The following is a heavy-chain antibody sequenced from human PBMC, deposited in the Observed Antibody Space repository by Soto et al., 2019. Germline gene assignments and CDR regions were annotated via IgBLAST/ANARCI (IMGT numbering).Heavy chain of an antibody. D-gene: IGHD2-15*01. V-gene: IGHV3-15*07. CDR3: TTGVVVAASRAPFDY. Sequence: GGSLRLSCAASGFTFSNAWMNWVRQAPGKGLEWVGRIKSKTDGGTTDYAAPVKGRFTISRDDSKNTLYLQMNSLKTEDTAVYYCTTGVVVAASRAPFDYWGQGTLVTVS. CDR2: IKSKTDGGTT. J-gene: IGHJ4*02. CDR1: GFTFSNAW.